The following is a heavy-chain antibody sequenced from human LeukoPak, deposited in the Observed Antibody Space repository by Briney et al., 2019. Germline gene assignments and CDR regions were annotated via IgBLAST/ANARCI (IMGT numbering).Heavy chain of an antibody. J-gene: IGHJ4*02. D-gene: IGHD3-10*01. CDR3: AIEAGAH. Sequence: GGSLRLSCAASGFTFSSYWMSWVRQAPGKGLEWVANIKEDGSEKYYVDSVKGRFTISRDNAKNSLCLHMNSLRAEDTALYYCAIEAGAHWGQGTLVTVSS. V-gene: IGHV3-7*01. CDR2: IKEDGSEK. CDR1: GFTFSSYW.